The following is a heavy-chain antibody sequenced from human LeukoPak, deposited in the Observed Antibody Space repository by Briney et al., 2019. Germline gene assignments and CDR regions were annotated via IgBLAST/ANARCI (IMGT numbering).Heavy chain of an antibody. J-gene: IGHJ4*02. Sequence: GRSLRLSCAASGFTFSSYAMHWVRQAPGKGLEWVAVISYDGSNKYYADSVKGRFTISRDNSKNTLYLQMNSLRAEDTAVYYCARGSIAAAGILDYWGQGTLVTVSS. CDR3: ARGSIAAAGILDY. V-gene: IGHV3-30-3*01. CDR1: GFTFSSYA. D-gene: IGHD6-13*01. CDR2: ISYDGSNK.